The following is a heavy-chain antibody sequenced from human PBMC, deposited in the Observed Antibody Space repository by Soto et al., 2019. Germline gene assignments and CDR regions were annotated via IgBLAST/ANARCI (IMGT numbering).Heavy chain of an antibody. CDR3: TRGGGGGLFEH. CDR1: GFPFSDYY. Sequence: GWSLRLSCATSGFPFSDYYMSWIRQAPGKGLEWLSHISPKSTYRNYADSVKGRFTISRDNTKSSLFLQMNSLGVEDTAVYYCTRGGGGGLFEHWGQGVLVTVSS. CDR2: ISPKSTYR. J-gene: IGHJ4*02. V-gene: IGHV3-11*06. D-gene: IGHD2-21*01.